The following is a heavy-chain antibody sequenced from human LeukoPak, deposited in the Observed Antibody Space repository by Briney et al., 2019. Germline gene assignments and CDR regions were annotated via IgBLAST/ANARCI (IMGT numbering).Heavy chain of an antibody. Sequence: GGSLRLSCAASGFTFSSYGMHWVRQAPGKGLEWVAFIRYDGSNKYYADSVKGRFTISRDNSKNTLYLQMNSLRAEDTAVYYCARGPLGVATIGPQAFDYWGQGTLVTVSS. CDR2: IRYDGSNK. V-gene: IGHV3-30*02. J-gene: IGHJ4*02. D-gene: IGHD5-12*01. CDR1: GFTFSSYG. CDR3: ARGPLGVATIGPQAFDY.